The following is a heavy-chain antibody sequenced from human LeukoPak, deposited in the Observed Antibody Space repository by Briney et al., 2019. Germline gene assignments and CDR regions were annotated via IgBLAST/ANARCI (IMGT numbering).Heavy chain of an antibody. CDR3: AASPDYYDSSGYSYYFDY. J-gene: IGHJ4*02. D-gene: IGHD3-22*01. CDR1: GFTFTSSA. CDR2: IVVGSGNT. Sequence: SVKVSCKASGFTFTSSAVQWVRQARGQRLEWIGWIVVGSGNTNYAQKFQERVTITRDMSTSTAYMELSSLRSEDTAVYYCAASPDYYDSSGYSYYFDYWGQGTPVTISS. V-gene: IGHV1-58*01.